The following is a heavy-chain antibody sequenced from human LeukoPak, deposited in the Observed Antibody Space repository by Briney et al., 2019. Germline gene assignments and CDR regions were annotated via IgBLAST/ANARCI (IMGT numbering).Heavy chain of an antibody. CDR3: ARESNSGYYLSY. D-gene: IGHD3-22*01. V-gene: IGHV3-66*01. J-gene: IGHJ4*02. Sequence: HPGGSLRLSCAASGFTVTSNYMSWVRQAPGKGLEWVSVIYNDGRTYYADSVKGRFTISRDNSKNTLYLQMNSLRAEDTAVYYCARESNSGYYLSYWGQGTLVTVSS. CDR2: IYNDGRT. CDR1: GFTVTSNY.